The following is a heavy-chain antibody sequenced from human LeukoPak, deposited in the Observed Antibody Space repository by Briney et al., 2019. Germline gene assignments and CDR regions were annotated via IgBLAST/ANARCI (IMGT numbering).Heavy chain of an antibody. Sequence: GGSLRLSCAASGFTFSSYGMHWVRQAPGKGLEWVAFIRYDGSNKYYADSVKGRFTISRDNSKNTLYLQMNSLRAEDTAVYYCANLIVVVPAAILPAWGQGTLVTVSS. D-gene: IGHD2-2*02. CDR2: IRYDGSNK. CDR3: ANLIVVVPAAILPA. CDR1: GFTFSSYG. V-gene: IGHV3-30*02. J-gene: IGHJ5*02.